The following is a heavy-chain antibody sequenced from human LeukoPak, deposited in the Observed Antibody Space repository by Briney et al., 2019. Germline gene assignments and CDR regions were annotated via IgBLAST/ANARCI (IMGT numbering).Heavy chain of an antibody. V-gene: IGHV5-51*01. J-gene: IGHJ6*03. Sequence: GESLKISCKGSGYSFTSYWIGWVRQMPGKGLEWMGIIYPGDSGTRYSPSFQGQVTISADKSISTAYLQWSSLKASDTAMYYCARHVSGNSPYYYMDVWGKGTTVTVSS. D-gene: IGHD4-23*01. CDR2: IYPGDSGT. CDR1: GYSFTSYW. CDR3: ARHVSGNSPYYYMDV.